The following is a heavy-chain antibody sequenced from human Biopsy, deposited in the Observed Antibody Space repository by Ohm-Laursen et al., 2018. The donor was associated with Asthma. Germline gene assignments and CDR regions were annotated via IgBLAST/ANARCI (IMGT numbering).Heavy chain of an antibody. D-gene: IGHD6-19*01. CDR3: AREGVAGTHIED. J-gene: IGHJ4*02. CDR1: RFTYE. V-gene: IGHV3-30-3*01. CDR2: ISYDGSSI. Sequence: SLRLSCAVSRFTYEMHWVRQAPGKGLEWVAVISYDGSSIYYADSVKGRFTISRDNSKNTLSLQMNSLTAEDTAVYYCAREGVAGTHIEDWGQGTLVTVSS.